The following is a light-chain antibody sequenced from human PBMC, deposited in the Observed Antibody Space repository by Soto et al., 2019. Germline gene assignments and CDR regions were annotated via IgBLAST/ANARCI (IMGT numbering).Light chain of an antibody. CDR2: DAS. J-gene: IGKJ1*01. CDR1: QSIRTY. Sequence: DIQMTQSPSSLSASVGDRVTITCRASQSIRTYLNWYQQTPGKAPKLLIYDASSLESGVPSRFSGSGSGTEFTLTITTLQPDDFATYFCQLYNRNTWSFGPGTKVDIK. V-gene: IGKV1-5*01. CDR3: QLYNRNTWS.